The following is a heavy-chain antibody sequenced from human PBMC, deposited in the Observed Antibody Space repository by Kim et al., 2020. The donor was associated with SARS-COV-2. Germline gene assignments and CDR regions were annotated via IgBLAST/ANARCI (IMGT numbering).Heavy chain of an antibody. D-gene: IGHD6-19*01. CDR1: GFTFDDYA. Sequence: GGSLRLSCAASGFTFDDYAMHWVRQAPGKGLEWVSGISWNSGSIGYADSVKGRFTISRDNAKNSLYLQMNSLRAEDTALYYCAKDMGSGWYLYFDYWGQGTLVTVSS. CDR2: ISWNSGSI. V-gene: IGHV3-9*01. CDR3: AKDMGSGWYLYFDY. J-gene: IGHJ4*02.